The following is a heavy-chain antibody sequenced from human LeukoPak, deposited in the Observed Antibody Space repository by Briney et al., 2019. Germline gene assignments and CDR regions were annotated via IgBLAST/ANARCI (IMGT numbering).Heavy chain of an antibody. V-gene: IGHV1-18*01. Sequence: EASVKVSCKASGYTFTSYGISWVRQAPGQGLEWMGWISAYNGNTNYAQKLQGRVTMTRNTSISTAYMELSSLRSEDTAVYYCARGFPNYDILTGYYITDPWGQGTLVTVSS. D-gene: IGHD3-9*01. J-gene: IGHJ5*02. CDR2: ISAYNGNT. CDR1: GYTFTSYG. CDR3: ARGFPNYDILTGYYITDP.